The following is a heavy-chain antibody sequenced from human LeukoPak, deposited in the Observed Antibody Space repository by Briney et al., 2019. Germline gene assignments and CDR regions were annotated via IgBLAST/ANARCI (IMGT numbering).Heavy chain of an antibody. D-gene: IGHD3-10*01. CDR1: GYTFTSYG. Sequence: ASVKVSCKASGYTFTSYGISWVRQAPGQGLEWMGWISAYNGNTNYAQKLQGRVTMTTDTFTSTAYMELRSLRSDGTAVYYCARERDSGSYYPFSFDYWGQGTLVTVSS. CDR3: ARERDSGSYYPFSFDY. J-gene: IGHJ4*02. V-gene: IGHV1-18*01. CDR2: ISAYNGNT.